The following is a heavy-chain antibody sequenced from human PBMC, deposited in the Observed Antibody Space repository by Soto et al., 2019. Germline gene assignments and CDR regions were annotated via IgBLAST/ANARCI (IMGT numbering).Heavy chain of an antibody. CDR1: GYTFTTYG. Sequence: ASVKVSCKASGYTFTTYGISWVRQAPGQGLEWMGWISAYNGDTNYAQNLQGRVTMTTDTSTSTAYMELRSLRSDDTAVYYCARFYASGSYPYDYWGQGTLVTVSS. CDR3: ARFYASGSYPYDY. V-gene: IGHV1-18*01. J-gene: IGHJ4*02. CDR2: ISAYNGDT. D-gene: IGHD3-10*01.